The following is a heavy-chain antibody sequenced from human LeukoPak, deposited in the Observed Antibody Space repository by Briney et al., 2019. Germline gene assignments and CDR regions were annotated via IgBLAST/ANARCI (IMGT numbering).Heavy chain of an antibody. CDR3: AKDPLLLWFGESPHGFDY. Sequence: GGSLRLSCAASGFTFSSYGMHWVRQAPGKGLEWVAFIRYDGSNKYYADSVKGRFTISRDNSKNTLYLQMNSLRAEDTAVYYCAKDPLLLWFGESPHGFDYWGQGTLVTVSS. D-gene: IGHD3-10*01. CDR2: IRYDGSNK. J-gene: IGHJ4*02. CDR1: GFTFSSYG. V-gene: IGHV3-30*02.